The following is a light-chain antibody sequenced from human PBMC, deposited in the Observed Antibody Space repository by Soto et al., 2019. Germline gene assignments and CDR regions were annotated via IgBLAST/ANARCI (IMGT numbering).Light chain of an antibody. J-gene: IGKJ1*01. CDR3: QQCNNWPLT. V-gene: IGKV3-15*01. Sequence: EIVMTQSPATLSVSPGERATLSCRASQSVSSNLAWYQQKPGQAPRLLIYGASTRAIGIPARFSGSGSGTEFTLTISSLQSEDFAVYYCQQCNNWPLTFGQGTRVEIK. CDR2: GAS. CDR1: QSVSSN.